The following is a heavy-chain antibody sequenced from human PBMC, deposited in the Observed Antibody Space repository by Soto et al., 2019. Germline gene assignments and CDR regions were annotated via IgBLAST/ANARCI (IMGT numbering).Heavy chain of an antibody. CDR1: GFTFSSYA. D-gene: IGHD4-17*01. J-gene: IGHJ4*02. CDR3: ARESGVTTALDY. V-gene: IGHV3-30-3*01. Sequence: QVQLVESGGGVVQPGRSLRLSCAASGFTFSSYAMHWVRQAPGKGLEWVAVISYDGSNKYYADSVKGRFTISRDNSKNTLYLQMNSLRAEDTAVYYCARESGVTTALDYWGQGTLVTVSS. CDR2: ISYDGSNK.